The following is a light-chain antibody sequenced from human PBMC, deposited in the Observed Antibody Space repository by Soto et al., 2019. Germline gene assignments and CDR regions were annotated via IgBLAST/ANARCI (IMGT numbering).Light chain of an antibody. CDR3: QQFNTYPLT. CDR2: AAS. CDR1: QGINDY. V-gene: IGKV1-9*01. Sequence: DIQLTQSPSFLSASVGDRVTITCRASQGINDYLAWYQQKPGKAPKLLIYAASTLQSEVPSRFSGSASGTEFTLTISSLQPEDFATCYCQQFNTYPLTFGGGTKVEVK. J-gene: IGKJ4*01.